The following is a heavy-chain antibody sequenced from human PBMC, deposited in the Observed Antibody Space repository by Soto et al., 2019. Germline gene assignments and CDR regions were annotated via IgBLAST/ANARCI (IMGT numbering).Heavy chain of an antibody. CDR2: IDPRDSYT. Sequence: PGESLKISCTGFWYTFTTFWISWVRQMPGRGLEWMGRIDPRDSYTNYSPSFQGHVTISVDKSISTAYLKWGSLKASDTAMYYCARLYCSSSTCDSWFEPWGQGTLVTVSS. CDR1: WYTFTTFW. CDR3: ARLYCSSSTCDSWFEP. V-gene: IGHV5-10-1*01. D-gene: IGHD2-2*01. J-gene: IGHJ5*02.